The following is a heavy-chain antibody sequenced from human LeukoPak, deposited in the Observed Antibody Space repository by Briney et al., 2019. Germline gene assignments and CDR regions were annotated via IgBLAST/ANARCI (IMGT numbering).Heavy chain of an antibody. CDR2: INPNSGGT. Sequence: ASVKVSCKASGYTFTGYYIHWVRHAPGQGLEWMGWINPNSGGTNYAQKFQGRVTMTRDTSIRTAYTELSRVRSDDTAMYYCARYYIEGRCFDYWGQGTLVTVSS. J-gene: IGHJ4*02. V-gene: IGHV1-2*02. CDR1: GYTFTGYY. CDR3: ARYYIEGRCFDY. D-gene: IGHD3-10*01.